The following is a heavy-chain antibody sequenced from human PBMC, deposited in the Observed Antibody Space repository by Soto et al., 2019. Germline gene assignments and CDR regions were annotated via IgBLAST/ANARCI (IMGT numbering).Heavy chain of an antibody. J-gene: IGHJ4*02. D-gene: IGHD5-12*01. CDR2: ISGRGGSS. CDR1: GFSFSSYA. V-gene: IGHV3-23*01. Sequence: EVQLLESGGDLVQPGGSLRLSCAASGFSFSSYAMVWVRQAPGKGLEWVSVISGRGGSSDFADSVKGRFTISRDNSKNVLSLEMNSLRVEDTAKYFCAKGSIEYSASIDYWGQGTLVLVSS. CDR3: AKGSIEYSASIDY.